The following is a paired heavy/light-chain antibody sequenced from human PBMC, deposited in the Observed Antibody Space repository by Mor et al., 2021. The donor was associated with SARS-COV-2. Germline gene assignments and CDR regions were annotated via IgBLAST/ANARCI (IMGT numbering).Light chain of an antibody. J-gene: IGKJ5*01. V-gene: IGKV1-33*01. Sequence: DIQMTQSPSSLSASVGDRVTITCQANQNINNYLNWYQQKPGKAPQVLIYDASNLITGVSSRFSGSGSGTDFALTINNLQPEDTATYYCQQYGGASLTFGRGTRLEIK. CDR1: QNINNY. CDR2: DAS. CDR3: QQYGGASLT.
Heavy chain of an antibody. CDR3: AKILSWGWWRFQYIDY. D-gene: IGHD2-21*01. V-gene: IGHV3-23*01. J-gene: IGHJ4*02. Sequence: EVQLLESGGNLVQPGGSLRLSCAASGFEFDFYAMGWVRQAPGKGLEWIATIAERDDRTFYADSVKGRFTVSRDNSRDTVFLQMDSLRAEDTALYYCAKILSWGWWRFQYIDYWGRGTQVTVSS. CDR2: IAERDDRT. CDR1: GFEFDFYA.